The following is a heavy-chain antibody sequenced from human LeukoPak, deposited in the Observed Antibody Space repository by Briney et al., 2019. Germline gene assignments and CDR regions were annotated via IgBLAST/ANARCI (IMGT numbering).Heavy chain of an antibody. Sequence: GGSLRLSSAASGFTFSNYATSWVPQAPRKGREWVSADSGGGGTTYYEDSVKGRFIISRDNSTNTLYLQMNSLRAEDTAVYYCATKWLRLFDYWGQGTRVSVFS. D-gene: IGHD5-12*01. V-gene: IGHV3-23*01. CDR2: DSGGGGTT. CDR3: ATKWLRLFDY. J-gene: IGHJ4*02. CDR1: GFTFSNYA.